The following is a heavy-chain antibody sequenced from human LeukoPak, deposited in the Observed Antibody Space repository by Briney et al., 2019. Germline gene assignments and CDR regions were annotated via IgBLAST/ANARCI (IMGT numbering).Heavy chain of an antibody. CDR1: GGYITNYY. CDR2: IYTSGTT. V-gene: IGHV4-4*09. Sequence: PSETLPLTCTVTGGYITNYYWSWVRQPPGKGLEWIGYIYTSGTTNYNPSLKSRVTISVDTSRNQLSLRLSSVTAADTAVYYCARQGGYSSPFSVWGKGTTVAVSS. CDR3: ARQGGYSSPFSV. D-gene: IGHD6-6*01. J-gene: IGHJ6*04.